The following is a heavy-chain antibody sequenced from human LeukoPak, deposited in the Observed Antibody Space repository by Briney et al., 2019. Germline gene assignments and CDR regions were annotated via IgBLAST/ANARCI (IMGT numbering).Heavy chain of an antibody. CDR2: MSGSGDST. CDR3: TKDLRGWSNS. CDR1: GFTLTSYA. D-gene: IGHD5/OR15-5a*01. V-gene: IGHV3-23*01. Sequence: PGGSLRLSRAASGFTLTSYAMSWVRQAPGKGLEWVSAMSGSGDSTNYADSVKGRFTISRDNSKNTVYLQMNSLRADDTAVYYCTKDLRGWSNSWGQGTLVTVSS. J-gene: IGHJ5*01.